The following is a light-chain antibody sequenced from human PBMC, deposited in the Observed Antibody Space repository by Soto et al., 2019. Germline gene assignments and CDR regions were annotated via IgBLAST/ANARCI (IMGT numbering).Light chain of an antibody. V-gene: IGLV2-14*01. CDR3: SSYTSSSTLEPEV. J-gene: IGLJ1*01. CDR2: DVS. Sequence: QSALTQPASVSGSPGQSITISCTGTSSDVGGYNYVSWYQQHPGKAPKLMIYDVSNRPSGVSNRFSGSKSGNTASLTISGLQAEDEADYYCSSYTSSSTLEPEVFGTGTKLTVL. CDR1: SSDVGGYNY.